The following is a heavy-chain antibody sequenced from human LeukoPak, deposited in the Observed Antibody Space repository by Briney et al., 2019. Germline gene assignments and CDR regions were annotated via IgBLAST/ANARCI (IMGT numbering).Heavy chain of an antibody. D-gene: IGHD2-2*02. CDR1: GGTFSSYA. J-gene: IGHJ4*02. CDR3: ARDQWMGYCSSTSCYTLD. CDR2: IIPIFGTA. V-gene: IGHV1-69*01. Sequence: SVKVSCKASGGTFSSYAISWVRQAPGQGLEWMGGIIPIFGTANYAQKFQGRVTITVDESTSTAYMELSSLRSEDTAVYYCARDQWMGYCSSTSCYTLDWGQGTLVTVSS.